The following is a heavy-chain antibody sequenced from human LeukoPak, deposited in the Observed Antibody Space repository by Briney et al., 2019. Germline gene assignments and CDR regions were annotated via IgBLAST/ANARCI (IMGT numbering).Heavy chain of an antibody. CDR1: GFTFSTFA. J-gene: IGHJ4*02. D-gene: IGHD5-12*01. CDR2: LSYDGSSK. V-gene: IGHV3-30*04. Sequence: GGSLRLSCAASGFTFSTFAMHWVRQAPGKGLEWVAILSYDGSSKYYADSVKGRFTISRDNSKKTFYLQMNSLRTEDTAVYYCARSAAAGRIVATFGYWGQGTLVTVSS. CDR3: ARSAAAGRIVATFGY.